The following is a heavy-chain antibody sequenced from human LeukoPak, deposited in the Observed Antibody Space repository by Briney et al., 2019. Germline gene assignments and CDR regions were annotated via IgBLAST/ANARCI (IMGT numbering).Heavy chain of an antibody. CDR2: VNLQGST. CDR1: GGSISNTNW. V-gene: IGHV4-4*02. CDR3: AREGGPYRPLDY. J-gene: IGHJ4*02. Sequence: PSETLSLTCGVSGGSISNTNWWTWVRQPPGKGLEWIGEVNLQGSTNNNPSLKSRVAMSVDKSENHISLKLTSVTAADTAVYYCAREGGPYRPLDYSGQGTLVTVAS.